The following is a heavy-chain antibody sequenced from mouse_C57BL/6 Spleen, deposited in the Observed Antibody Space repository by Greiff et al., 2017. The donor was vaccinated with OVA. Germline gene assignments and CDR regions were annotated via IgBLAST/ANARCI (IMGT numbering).Heavy chain of an antibody. CDR3: ARHPPYDSPTYAMDY. J-gene: IGHJ4*01. V-gene: IGHV2-9-1*01. CDR1: GFSLTSYA. CDR2: IWTGGGT. Sequence: VHLVESGPGLVAPSQSLSITCTVSGFSLTSYAISWVRQPPGKGLEWLGVIWTGGGTNYNSALKSRLSISKDNSKSQVFLKMNSLQTDDTARYYCARHPPYDSPTYAMDYWGQGTSVTVSS. D-gene: IGHD2-4*01.